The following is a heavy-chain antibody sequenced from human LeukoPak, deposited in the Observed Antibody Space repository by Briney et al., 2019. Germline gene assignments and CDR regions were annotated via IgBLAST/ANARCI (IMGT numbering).Heavy chain of an antibody. CDR2: ISTNGGST. J-gene: IGHJ4*02. D-gene: IGHD1-26*01. V-gene: IGHV3-64*01. Sequence: RGSLRLSCAASGFTFSSYAMHWVRQAPGKGLEYVSGISTNGGSTNYANSVKGRFTISRDNSKNTLYLQMGSLRAEDMAVYYCARDHGSGSYSDYWGQGTLVTVSS. CDR1: GFTFSSYA. CDR3: ARDHGSGSYSDY.